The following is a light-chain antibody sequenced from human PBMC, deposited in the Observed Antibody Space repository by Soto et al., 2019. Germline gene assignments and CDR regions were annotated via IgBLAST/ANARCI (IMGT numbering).Light chain of an antibody. CDR2: GNN. CDR3: QSYDSSLSGSGV. V-gene: IGLV1-40*01. J-gene: IGLJ2*01. Sequence: QPVLTQPPSVSGAPGQRVTISCTGSSSNIGAGYDVHWYQQLPGTAPKLLIYGNNNRPSGVPDRFSGSKSGTSASLAITGLQAEDEGDYYCQSYDSSLSGSGVFGGGTKVTVL. CDR1: SSNIGAGYD.